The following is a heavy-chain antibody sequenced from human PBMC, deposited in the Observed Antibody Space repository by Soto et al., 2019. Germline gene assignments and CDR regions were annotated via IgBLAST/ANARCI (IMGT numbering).Heavy chain of an antibody. J-gene: IGHJ4*02. Sequence: QITLKESGPTLVKHTQTIKLNCTFSGFSLSTSRVGVGWIRQPPGKALEWLAVIYWDDAKTYRPSLKSRLTITKDTSKNQLALTMTTMDPVDTATYYCAHACGGRSLYWVQGTLVTVSS. CDR3: AHACGGRSLY. V-gene: IGHV2-5*02. CDR2: IYWDDAK. D-gene: IGHD2-21*01. CDR1: GFSLSTSRVG.